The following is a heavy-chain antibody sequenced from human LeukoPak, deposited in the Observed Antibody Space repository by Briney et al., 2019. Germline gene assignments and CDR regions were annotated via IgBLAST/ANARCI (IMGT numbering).Heavy chain of an antibody. D-gene: IGHD6-19*01. J-gene: IGHJ5*02. V-gene: IGHV1-24*01. CDR3: ATPVSIAVSRTITPKWFAP. CDR2: FDPEDGET. CDR1: GYTLTELS. Sequence: ASVKVSCKVSGYTLTELSMHWVRQAPGKGLKWMGGFDPEDGETIYAQKFQGRVTMTEDTSTDTAYMELSSLRSEDTAFYYCATPVSIAVSRTITPKWFAPRGQGALV.